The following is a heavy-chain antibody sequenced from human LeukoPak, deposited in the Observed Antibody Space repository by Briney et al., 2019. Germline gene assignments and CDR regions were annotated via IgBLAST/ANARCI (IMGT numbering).Heavy chain of an antibody. Sequence: GGSLRLSCAASEFTFSSYAMSWVRQAPGKGLEWVSAISGSGGSTYYADSVKGRFTISRDNSKNTLYLQMNSLRAEDTAVYYCAKVGGGITMIVVVIAYYMDVWGKGTTVTVSS. J-gene: IGHJ6*03. CDR3: AKVGGGITMIVVVIAYYMDV. CDR1: EFTFSSYA. D-gene: IGHD3-22*01. CDR2: ISGSGGST. V-gene: IGHV3-23*01.